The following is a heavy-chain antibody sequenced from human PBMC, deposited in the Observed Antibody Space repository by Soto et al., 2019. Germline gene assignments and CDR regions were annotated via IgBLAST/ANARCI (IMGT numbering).Heavy chain of an antibody. D-gene: IGHD7-27*01. CDR2: VSHDGRKT. Sequence: QVQLVESGGGEVQPGTSLRLSCIDSGFIFSNNGMHWVRQAPGKGLEWVALVSHDGRKTFYADSVKGRLTIYRDNSKHTVYLHMNNLRPEDTAVYRCARDLRQGASGATVYGMDVWGQGTTVTVSS. J-gene: IGHJ6*02. CDR3: ARDLRQGASGATVYGMDV. V-gene: IGHV3-30*03. CDR1: GFIFSNNG.